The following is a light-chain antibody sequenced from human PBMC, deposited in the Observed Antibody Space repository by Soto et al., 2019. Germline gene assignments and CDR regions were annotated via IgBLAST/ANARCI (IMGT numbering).Light chain of an antibody. CDR2: GAS. J-gene: IGKJ5*01. CDR1: QSVTNNY. CDR3: QRYGSSPLIT. V-gene: IGKV3-20*01. Sequence: EIVLTHSPGTLSLSPGERATLSCRASQSVTNNYLAWYQQKPGQAPRLVIYGASNRATGIPDRFSASGSGTDFTLTISRLEPEDFAVYFCQRYGSSPLITFGQGTRLEIK.